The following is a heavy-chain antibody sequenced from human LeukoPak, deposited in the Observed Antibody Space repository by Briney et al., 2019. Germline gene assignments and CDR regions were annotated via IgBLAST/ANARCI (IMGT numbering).Heavy chain of an antibody. J-gene: IGHJ4*02. V-gene: IGHV1-2*02. CDR1: GYSFTSHY. CDR3: ARSSRAYCGGDCYGPDY. Sequence: AASVKVSCKASGYSFTSHYMHWVRQAPGQGLEWMGWINPNSGGTNYAQKFQGRVTMTRDTSISTAYMELSRLRSDDTAVYYCARSSRAYCGGDCYGPDYWGQGTLVTVSS. D-gene: IGHD2-21*02. CDR2: INPNSGGT.